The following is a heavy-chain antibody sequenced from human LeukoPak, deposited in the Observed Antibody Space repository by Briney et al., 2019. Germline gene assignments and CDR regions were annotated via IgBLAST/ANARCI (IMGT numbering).Heavy chain of an antibody. D-gene: IGHD3-10*01. V-gene: IGHV1-18*01. J-gene: IGHJ5*02. CDR3: ARGYGFGELSWFDP. CDR1: GGTFSSYA. CDR2: ISAYNGNT. Sequence: ASVKVSCKASGGTFSSYAISWVRQAPGQGLEGMGWISAYNGNTNYAQKLQGRVTMTTDTSTSTAYMELRSLKSDDTAVYYCARGYGFGELSWFDPWGQGTLVTVSS.